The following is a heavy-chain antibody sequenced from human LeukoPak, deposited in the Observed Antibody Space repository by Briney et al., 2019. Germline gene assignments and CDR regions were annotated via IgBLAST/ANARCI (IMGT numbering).Heavy chain of an antibody. D-gene: IGHD1-26*01. J-gene: IGHJ4*02. CDR1: GFTFSSYN. CDR2: ISGSSSYI. CDR3: ARAATVGTTRPGTHFDY. Sequence: GGSLRLSCAASGFTFSSYNMNWVRQAPGKGLELVSSISGSSSYIYYADSAKGRFSISRDNAKNSLYLQMNSLRAEDTAVYYCARAATVGTTRPGTHFDYWGQGTLVTVSS. V-gene: IGHV3-21*01.